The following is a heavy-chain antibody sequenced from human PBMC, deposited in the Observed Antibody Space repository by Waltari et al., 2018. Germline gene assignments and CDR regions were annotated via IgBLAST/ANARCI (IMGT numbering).Heavy chain of an antibody. V-gene: IGHV3-30*01. J-gene: IGHJ1*01. Sequence: QVHLVESGGGVVQSGKYMRLSCAASGFTIKDFAMHWVRQAPGQGLEWVSVISSDGTNKYYADSVKGRFTISRDNSGGTLYLQMNSLRPQDTAIYFCARGDCSSTSCYSLESWGHGTLVTVS. CDR1: GFTIKDFA. D-gene: IGHD2-2*01. CDR2: ISSDGTNK. CDR3: ARGDCSSTSCYSLES.